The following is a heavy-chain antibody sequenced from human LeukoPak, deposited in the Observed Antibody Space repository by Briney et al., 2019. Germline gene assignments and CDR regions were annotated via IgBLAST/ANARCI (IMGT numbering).Heavy chain of an antibody. CDR3: AKDLGGLDY. CDR1: GFTFYDYA. D-gene: IGHD3-16*01. CDR2: ISYDGSNK. V-gene: IGHV3-30*18. Sequence: GRSLRLSCAASGFTFYDYAMHWVRQAPGKGLEWVAVISYDGSNKYYADSVKGRFTISRDNSKNTLYLQMNSLRAEDTAVYYCAKDLGGLDYWGQGTLVTVSS. J-gene: IGHJ4*02.